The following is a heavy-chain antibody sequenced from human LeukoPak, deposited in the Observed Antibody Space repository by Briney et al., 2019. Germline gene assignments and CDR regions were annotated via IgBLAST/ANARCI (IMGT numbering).Heavy chain of an antibody. J-gene: IGHJ4*02. CDR3: ARDAPLRGSETMDY. D-gene: IGHD3-10*01. CDR1: VFTFSSYC. Sequence: GGSLRLSCAASVFTFSSYCMHWVRQAPGKGLEWVAVIWYDGSNKYYADSVKGRFTISRDNSKNTLYLQMNSLRAEDTAVYYCARDAPLRGSETMDYWGQGTLVTVSS. V-gene: IGHV3-33*01. CDR2: IWYDGSNK.